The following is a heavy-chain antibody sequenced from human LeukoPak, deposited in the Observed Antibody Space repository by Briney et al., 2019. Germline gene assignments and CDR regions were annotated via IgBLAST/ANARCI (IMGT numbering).Heavy chain of an antibody. V-gene: IGHV4-34*01. CDR1: GGSFSGYY. CDR3: ARNDYVWGSYRLNWFDP. D-gene: IGHD3-16*02. J-gene: IGHJ5*02. Sequence: TSETLSLTCAVYGGSFSGYYWSWIRQPPGKGLEWIGEINHSGRTNYNPSLKSRVTISVDTSKNQFSLKLSSVTAADTAVYYCARNDYVWGSYRLNWFDPWGQGTLVTVSS. CDR2: INHSGRT.